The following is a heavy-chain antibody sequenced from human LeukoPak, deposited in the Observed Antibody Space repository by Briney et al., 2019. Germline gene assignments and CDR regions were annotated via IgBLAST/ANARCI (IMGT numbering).Heavy chain of an antibody. CDR2: IYYSGST. Sequence: KPSETLSLTCTVSGGSISSYYWSWIRQPPGKGLEWIGYIYYSGSTYYNPSLKSRVTISVDTSKNQFSLKLSSVTAADTAVYYCAPRPPFEGFDPWGQGTLVTVSS. J-gene: IGHJ5*02. V-gene: IGHV4-59*12. CDR3: APRPPFEGFDP. CDR1: GGSISSYY. D-gene: IGHD3-3*02.